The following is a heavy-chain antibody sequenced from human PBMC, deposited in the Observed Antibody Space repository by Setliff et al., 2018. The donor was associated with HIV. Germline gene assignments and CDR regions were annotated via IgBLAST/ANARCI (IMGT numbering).Heavy chain of an antibody. D-gene: IGHD3-3*01. CDR3: AREYYDFWSGYSDAFHI. J-gene: IGHJ3*02. CDR2: IIPILGIA. CDR1: GGTFSSYA. V-gene: IGHV1-69*10. Sequence: GASVKVSCKGPGGTFSSYAINWVRQAPGHGLEWMGGIIPILGIAHHAQKFRGRVTISADKSTSIAYMKLSSLRSEDTAVYYCAREYYDFWSGYSDAFHIWGQGTVVTVSS.